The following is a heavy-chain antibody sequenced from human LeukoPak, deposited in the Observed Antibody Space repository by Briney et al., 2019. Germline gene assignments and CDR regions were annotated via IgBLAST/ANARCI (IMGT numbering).Heavy chain of an antibody. D-gene: IGHD3-10*01. J-gene: IGHJ3*02. CDR1: GFTFSSYG. Sequence: PGGSLRVSCAASGFTFSSYGMIWVRQAPGEGLEWVSSITGSASSTYYGNSVKGRFTISRDNSKNTLYLQMNSLTAEDTAVYYCASRSYHAFDIWGQGTMVTVSS. CDR2: ITGSASST. V-gene: IGHV3-23*01. CDR3: ASRSYHAFDI.